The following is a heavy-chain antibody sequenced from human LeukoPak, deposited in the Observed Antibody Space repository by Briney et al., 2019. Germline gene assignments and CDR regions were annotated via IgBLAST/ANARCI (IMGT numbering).Heavy chain of an antibody. CDR1: GFTFSNYA. J-gene: IGHJ4*02. V-gene: IGHV3-48*02. CDR3: ARRPYGSGTQGYFDQ. D-gene: IGHD3-10*01. CDR2: ISSSSSTI. Sequence: GGSLRLSCAASGFTFSNYAMNWVRQAPGKGLEWVSYISSSSSTIYYVDSVKGRFTISRDNAKNSLYLQMNSLRDEDTAVYYCARRPYGSGTQGYFDQWGQGILVTVSS.